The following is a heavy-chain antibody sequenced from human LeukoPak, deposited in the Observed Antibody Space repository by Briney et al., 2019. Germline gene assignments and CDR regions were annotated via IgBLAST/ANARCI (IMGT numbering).Heavy chain of an antibody. Sequence: SVKVSCKASGGTFSSYAISWVRQAPGQGLEWMGRIIPIFGTANYAQKFQGRVTITTGESTSTAYMELSSLRSEDTAVYYCARDQYYDSSGYSNWFDPWGQGTLVTVSS. V-gene: IGHV1-69*05. CDR3: ARDQYYDSSGYSNWFDP. CDR1: GGTFSSYA. J-gene: IGHJ5*02. CDR2: IIPIFGTA. D-gene: IGHD3-22*01.